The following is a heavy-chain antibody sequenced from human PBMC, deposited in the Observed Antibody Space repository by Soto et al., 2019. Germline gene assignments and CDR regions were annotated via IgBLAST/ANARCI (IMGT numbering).Heavy chain of an antibody. J-gene: IGHJ4*02. Sequence: GGSLRVSCVPCGFSFKRDGMHWVRQAPGKGLEWVAVIWYDGSNKYYADSVKGRFTISRDNSKNTLYLQMNSLRAEDTAVYYCARFFGSGFDYWGQGT. V-gene: IGHV3-33*01. D-gene: IGHD6-19*01. CDR3: ARFFGSGFDY. CDR2: IWYDGSNK. CDR1: GFSFKRDG.